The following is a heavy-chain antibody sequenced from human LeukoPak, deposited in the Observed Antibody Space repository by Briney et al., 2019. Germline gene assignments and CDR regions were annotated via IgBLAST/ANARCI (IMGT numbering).Heavy chain of an antibody. CDR2: TRFDGKNK. V-gene: IGHV3-30*02. Sequence: GGSLRLSCAASGFTFSRYGMHWVRQAPGKGLEWVSFTRFDGKNKYYADSVKGRFTISEDSSKNTLDLQMNSLRTEDTAVYYCARDFGITWAQYYFDYWGQGTLVTVSS. CDR3: ARDFGITWAQYYFDY. D-gene: IGHD3-10*01. CDR1: GFTFSRYG. J-gene: IGHJ4*02.